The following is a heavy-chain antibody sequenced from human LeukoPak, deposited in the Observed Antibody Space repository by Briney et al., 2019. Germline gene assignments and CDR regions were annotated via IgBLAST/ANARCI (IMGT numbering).Heavy chain of an antibody. Sequence: PSQTLSLTCAVSGGSISSGGYSWSWIRQPPGKGLEWIGYIYHSGSTYYNPSLKSRVAISVDTSKNQFSLKLSSVTAADTAVYYCARGTSKIHGSGSYYRRIPMAWFDPWGQGTLVTVSS. D-gene: IGHD3-10*01. CDR1: GGSISSGGYS. CDR3: ARGTSKIHGSGSYYRRIPMAWFDP. V-gene: IGHV4-30-2*01. CDR2: IYHSGST. J-gene: IGHJ5*02.